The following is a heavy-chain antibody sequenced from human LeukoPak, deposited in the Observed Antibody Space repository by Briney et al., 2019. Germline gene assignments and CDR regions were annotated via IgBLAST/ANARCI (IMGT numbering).Heavy chain of an antibody. D-gene: IGHD2-2*01. CDR2: ISGSGGTT. Sequence: GGSLRLSCAASGFIFSSHAMSWVRQAPGKGLEWVSAISGSGGTTYYADSVKGRFTISRDNSKNTLYLQMNSLRVEDTALYYCAKEGIVAVPAAMMDVWGKGTTVTVSS. CDR1: GFIFSSHA. CDR3: AKEGIVAVPAAMMDV. J-gene: IGHJ6*04. V-gene: IGHV3-23*01.